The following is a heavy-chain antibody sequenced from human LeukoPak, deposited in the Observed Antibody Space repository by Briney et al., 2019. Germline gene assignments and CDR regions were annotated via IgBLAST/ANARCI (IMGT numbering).Heavy chain of an antibody. D-gene: IGHD3/OR15-3a*01. J-gene: IGHJ6*03. CDR3: ARCIAELVWTEDVVYYYYYYMDV. CDR1: GGTFSSYA. CDR2: IIPIFGTA. V-gene: IGHV1-69*13. Sequence: GASVKVSCKASGGTFSSYAISWVRQAPGQGLEWMGGIIPIFGTANYAQKFQGRVTITADESTSTAYMELSSLRSEDTAVYYCARCIAELVWTEDVVYYYYYYMDVWGKGTTVTISS.